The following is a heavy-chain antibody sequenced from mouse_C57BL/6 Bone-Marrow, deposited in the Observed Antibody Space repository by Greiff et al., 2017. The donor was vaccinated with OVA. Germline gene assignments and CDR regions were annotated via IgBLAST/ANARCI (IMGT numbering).Heavy chain of an antibody. J-gene: IGHJ3*01. CDR3: ARHGYYGSSYQAWFAY. V-gene: IGHV5-12*01. CDR1: GFTFSDYY. CDR2: ISNGGGST. D-gene: IGHD1-1*01. Sequence: EVQGVESGGGLVQPGGSLKLSCAASGFTFSDYYMYWVRQTPEKRLEWVAYISNGGGSTYYPDTVKGRFTISRDNAKNTLYLQMSRLKSEDTAMYYCARHGYYGSSYQAWFAYWGQGTLVTVSA.